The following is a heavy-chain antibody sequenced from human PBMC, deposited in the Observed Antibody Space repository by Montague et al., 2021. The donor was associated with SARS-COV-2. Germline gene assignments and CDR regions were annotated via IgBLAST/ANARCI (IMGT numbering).Heavy chain of an antibody. CDR3: AKDLVLRAARPDALDV. V-gene: IGHV3-48*04. J-gene: IGHJ3*01. Sequence: SLRLSCVASGFTFSSYSVNWVRQAPGKGLEWIPYISSSTNIIYYADSVKGRFTISRDNARNSLYLQMNSLRVDDTAVYYCAKDLVLRAARPDALDVWGQGTVVTVSS. CDR2: ISSSTNII. CDR1: GFTFSSYS. D-gene: IGHD6-6*01.